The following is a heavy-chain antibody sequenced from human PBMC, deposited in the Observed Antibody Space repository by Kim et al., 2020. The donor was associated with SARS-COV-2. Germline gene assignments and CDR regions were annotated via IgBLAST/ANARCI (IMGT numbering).Heavy chain of an antibody. D-gene: IGHD7-27*01. CDR3: ARDRLGTLYPGY. V-gene: IGHV3-21*01. J-gene: IGHJ4*02. Sequence: YYADSVKGRFTISRDNAKNSLYLQMNSLRAEDTAVYYCARDRLGTLYPGYWGQGTLVTVSS.